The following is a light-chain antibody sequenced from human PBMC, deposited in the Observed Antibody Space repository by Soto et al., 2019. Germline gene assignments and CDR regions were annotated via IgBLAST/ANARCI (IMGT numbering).Light chain of an antibody. CDR2: GAS. J-gene: IGKJ1*01. V-gene: IGKV3-20*01. Sequence: EIVMTQSPGTLSLSPGERATLSCRVSQSVSSNYLAWYQQRPGQAPRLLIYGASSRATGVPDRFSGSGSGTDFTLIISRLEPEDFAVYYCQQYGNSPWTFGQGTKVDIK. CDR3: QQYGNSPWT. CDR1: QSVSSNY.